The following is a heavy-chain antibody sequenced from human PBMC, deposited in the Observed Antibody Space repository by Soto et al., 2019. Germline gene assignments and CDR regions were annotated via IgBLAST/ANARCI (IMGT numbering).Heavy chain of an antibody. CDR3: ASRMVAAAPGRHLEYFQH. J-gene: IGHJ1*01. D-gene: IGHD2-15*01. CDR1: GGTFSSYT. CDR2: IIPILGIA. Sequence: ASVKVSCKASGGTFSSYTISWVRQAPGQGLEWMGRIIPILGIANYAQKFQGRVTITADKSTSTAYMELSSLRSEDTAVYYCASRMVAAAPGRHLEYFQHWGQGTLVTVSS. V-gene: IGHV1-69*02.